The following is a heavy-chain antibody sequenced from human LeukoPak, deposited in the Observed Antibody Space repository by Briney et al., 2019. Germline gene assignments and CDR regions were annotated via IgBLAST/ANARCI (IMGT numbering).Heavy chain of an antibody. D-gene: IGHD6-19*01. CDR1: GYTFTGYY. V-gene: IGHV1-2*06. Sequence: VASVKVSCKASGYTFTGYYMHWVRQAPGQGLEWMGRINPNSGGTDYAQKFQGGVTMTRDTSISTAYMELSRLRSDDTALYYCAREGASSGCYVDYWGQGTLVTVSS. CDR2: INPNSGGT. CDR3: AREGASSGCYVDY. J-gene: IGHJ4*02.